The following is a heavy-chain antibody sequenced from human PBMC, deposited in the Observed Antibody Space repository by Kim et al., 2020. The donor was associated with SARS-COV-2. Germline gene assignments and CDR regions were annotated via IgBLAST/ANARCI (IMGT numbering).Heavy chain of an antibody. D-gene: IGHD6-13*01. V-gene: IGHV3-23*01. J-gene: IGHJ4*02. Sequence: GGSLRLSCAASGFTFSSYAMSWVRQAPGKGLEWVSAISGSGGSTYYADSVKGRFTISRDNSKNTLYLQMNSLRAEDTAVYYCAKDGYSSSWGFTKEVYYFDYWGQGTLVTVSS. CDR2: ISGSGGST. CDR1: GFTFSSYA. CDR3: AKDGYSSSWGFTKEVYYFDY.